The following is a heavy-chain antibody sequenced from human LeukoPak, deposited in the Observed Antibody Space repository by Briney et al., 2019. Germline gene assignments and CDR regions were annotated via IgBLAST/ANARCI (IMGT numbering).Heavy chain of an antibody. J-gene: IGHJ4*02. V-gene: IGHV3-21*04. Sequence: GGSLRLSCAASGFTFSSYSMNWVRQAPGKGLEWVSSISNNNAYMYYADSVKGRFTISRDNAKNSLYLEMNSLRAEDTAVYYCARGESYYYDSSDYGPFDYWGQGTLVTVSS. CDR3: ARGESYYYDSSDYGPFDY. CDR1: GFTFSSYS. D-gene: IGHD3-22*01. CDR2: ISNNNAYM.